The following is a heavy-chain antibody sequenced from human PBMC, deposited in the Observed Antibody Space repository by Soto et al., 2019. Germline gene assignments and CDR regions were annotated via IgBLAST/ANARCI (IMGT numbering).Heavy chain of an antibody. J-gene: IGHJ4*02. V-gene: IGHV3-23*01. CDR1: GFTFSSYA. D-gene: IGHD3-22*01. Sequence: GGSLRLSCAASGFTFSSYAMSWVRQAPGKGLEWVSAISGSGGSTYYADSVKGRFTISRDNSKNTLYLQMNSLRAEDTAVYYCAKVYSSGYYIGGRHFDYWGQGTLVTVSS. CDR2: ISGSGGST. CDR3: AKVYSSGYYIGGRHFDY.